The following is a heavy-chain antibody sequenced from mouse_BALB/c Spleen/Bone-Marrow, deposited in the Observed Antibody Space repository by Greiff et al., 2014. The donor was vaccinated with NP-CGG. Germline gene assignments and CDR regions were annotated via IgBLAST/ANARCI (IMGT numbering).Heavy chain of an antibody. Sequence: VQLQQPGAELVKPGASVKLSCTASGFNIKDTYMHWVKQRPEQGLEWIGRIDPANGNTKYDPKFQGKATITADTSSNTAYLQLSSLTSEDTAVYYCAAYYYGSRYGFAYWGQGTLVTVSA. CDR2: IDPANGNT. J-gene: IGHJ3*01. D-gene: IGHD1-1*01. V-gene: IGHV14-3*02. CDR3: AAYYYGSRYGFAY. CDR1: GFNIKDTY.